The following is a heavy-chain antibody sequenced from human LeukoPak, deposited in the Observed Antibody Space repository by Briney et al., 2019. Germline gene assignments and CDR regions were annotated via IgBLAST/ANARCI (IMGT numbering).Heavy chain of an antibody. CDR3: AKSPRGYSYGGSYYFDY. Sequence: GGSLRLSCAASGFTFGSYGMHWVRQAPGKGLEWVAFIRYDGSNKYCADSVKGRFTISRDNSKNTLYLQMNSLRAEDTAVYYCAKSPRGYSYGGSYYFDYWGQGTLVTVSS. CDR2: IRYDGSNK. CDR1: GFTFGSYG. D-gene: IGHD5-18*01. J-gene: IGHJ4*02. V-gene: IGHV3-30*02.